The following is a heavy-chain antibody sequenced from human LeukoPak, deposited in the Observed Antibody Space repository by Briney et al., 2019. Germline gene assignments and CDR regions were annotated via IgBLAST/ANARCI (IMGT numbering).Heavy chain of an antibody. CDR1: GFTFSTYA. CDR3: ARAEQLLLDY. D-gene: IGHD6-6*01. V-gene: IGHV3-33*01. J-gene: IGHJ4*02. CDR2: IWFDGSEQ. Sequence: GGSLRLSCAASGFTFSTYAIHWVRQAPGKGLEWVAVIWFDGSEQYYADSVKGRFIISRDNSKNTLYLQMNSLRAEDTAVYYCARAEQLLLDYWGQGTLVTVSS.